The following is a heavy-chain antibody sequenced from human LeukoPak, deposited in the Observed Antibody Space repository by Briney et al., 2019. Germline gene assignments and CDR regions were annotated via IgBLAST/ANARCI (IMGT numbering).Heavy chain of an antibody. CDR2: IWYDGSKK. CDR1: GFTFSSYG. D-gene: IGHD6-6*01. J-gene: IGHJ5*02. CDR3: AKDRIAVRPGWFDP. V-gene: IGHV3-33*06. Sequence: GGSLRLSCAASGFTFSSYGVHWVRQAPGKGLEWVAVIWYDGSKKYYVDSVKGRFTISRDNSKNTLYLQMNSLRAEDTAMYYCAKDRIAVRPGWFDPWGQGTLVTVSS.